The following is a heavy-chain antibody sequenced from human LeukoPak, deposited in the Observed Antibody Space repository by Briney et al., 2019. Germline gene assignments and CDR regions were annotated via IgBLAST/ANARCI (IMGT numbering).Heavy chain of an antibody. Sequence: ASVKVSCKASGYTFTSYAMNWVRQAPGQGLEWMGWMNPNSGNTGYAQKFQGRVTMTSNTSISTAYMELSSLRSDDTAVYYCARAKHYYGSGSYIFYFDYWGQGTLVTVSS. CDR3: ARAKHYYGSGSYIFYFDY. J-gene: IGHJ4*02. CDR1: GYTFTSYA. V-gene: IGHV1-8*02. CDR2: MNPNSGNT. D-gene: IGHD3-10*01.